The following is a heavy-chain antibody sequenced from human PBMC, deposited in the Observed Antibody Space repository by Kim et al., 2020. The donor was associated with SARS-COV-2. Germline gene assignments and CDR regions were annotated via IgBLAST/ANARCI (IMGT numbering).Heavy chain of an antibody. D-gene: IGHD2-8*01. J-gene: IGHJ6*02. CDR2: IYPGDSDT. CDR1: GYTFRDFW. Sequence: GESLKISCQGSGYTFRDFWIVWVRQMPGKGLEVMGIIYPGDSDTRYSPSFRGQVTITADKSISTAYLQWSSLKASDSAMYYCTRLSWGAGMVFHKEHREGRQGLDAWGQGPTVTASS. CDR3: TRLSWGAGMVFHKEHREGRQGLDA. V-gene: IGHV5-51*01.